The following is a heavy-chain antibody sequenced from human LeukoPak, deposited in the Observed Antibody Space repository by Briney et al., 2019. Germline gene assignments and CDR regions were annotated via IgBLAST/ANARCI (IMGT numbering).Heavy chain of an antibody. CDR3: AKAFRGYTGSHFDY. J-gene: IGHJ4*02. D-gene: IGHD1-26*01. CDR2: ISGSGSTT. V-gene: IGHV3-23*01. CDR1: EFSFGGYA. Sequence: GGSLRLSCATSEFSFGGYAVSWVRQAPGKGLEWVSAISGSGSTTYYADSVRGWFSISRDNSGNTLYLQMNSLSAEDTAVYYCAKAFRGYTGSHFDYWGQGTLVTVSS.